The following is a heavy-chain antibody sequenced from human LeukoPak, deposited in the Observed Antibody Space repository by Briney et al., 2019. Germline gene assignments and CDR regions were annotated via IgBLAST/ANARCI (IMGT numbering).Heavy chain of an antibody. J-gene: IGHJ3*02. Sequence: SETLSLTCAVYGGSFSGYYWSWIRQPPGKGLEWIGEINHSGSTNYNPSLKSRVTISVDTSKNQFSLKLNSVTAADTAVYYCAKSNGYGLVDIWGQGTMVTVSS. CDR2: INHSGST. CDR3: AKSNGYGLVDI. V-gene: IGHV4-34*01. D-gene: IGHD3-10*01. CDR1: GGSFSGYY.